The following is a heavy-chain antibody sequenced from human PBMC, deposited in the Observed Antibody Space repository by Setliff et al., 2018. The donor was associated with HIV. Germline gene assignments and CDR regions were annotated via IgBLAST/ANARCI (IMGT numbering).Heavy chain of an antibody. V-gene: IGHV4-59*08. J-gene: IGHJ3*02. CDR3: ARSLVPSGYYYGRHAFDI. D-gene: IGHD3-22*01. CDR2: IYYSGNT. CDR1: GDSIRGHY. Sequence: SEALSLTCTVSGDSIRGHYWSWIRQSPGKGLEWIGNIYYSGNTNYNPSFKSRVTISVDTSKNQFSLRVNSVTAADTAVYYCARSLVPSGYYYGRHAFDIWGQGTKVTVSS.